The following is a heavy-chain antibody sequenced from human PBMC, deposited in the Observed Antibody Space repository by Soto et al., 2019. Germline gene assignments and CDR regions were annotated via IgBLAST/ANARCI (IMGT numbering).Heavy chain of an antibody. D-gene: IGHD3-22*01. V-gene: IGHV3-23*01. CDR2: ISGSGGST. J-gene: IGHJ3*02. Sequence: GGSLRLSCAASGFTFSSYAMSWVRQAPGKGLEWVSAISGSGGSTYYADSVKGRFTISRDNSKNTLYLQMNSLRAEDTAVYYCAKHSFTMIVVVIGDAFDIWGQGTMVTVSS. CDR3: AKHSFTMIVVVIGDAFDI. CDR1: GFTFSSYA.